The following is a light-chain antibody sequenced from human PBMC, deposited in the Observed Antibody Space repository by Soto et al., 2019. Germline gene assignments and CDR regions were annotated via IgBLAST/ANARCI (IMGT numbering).Light chain of an antibody. CDR1: SSNIGSNY. Sequence: QSALTQRPSASGTPGQRVTISCSGSSSNIGSNYVYWYQQLPGTAPKLLIYRNNQRPSGVPDRFSGSKSGTSASLAISGLRSEDEAYYYCGRWDGCPRGYFFGTGRKVTVL. CDR3: GRWDGCPRGYF. J-gene: IGLJ1*01. CDR2: RNN. V-gene: IGLV1-47*01.